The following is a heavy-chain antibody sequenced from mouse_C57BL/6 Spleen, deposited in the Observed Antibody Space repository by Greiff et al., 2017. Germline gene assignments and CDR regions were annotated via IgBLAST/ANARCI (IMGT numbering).Heavy chain of an antibody. CDR3: ARSRGSYGSSNYYAMDC. Sequence: QVQLQQSGPELVKPGASVKISCKASGYAFSSSWMNWVKQRPGKGLEWIGRIYPGDGDTNYNGKFKGKATLTADKSSGTAYMQLSSLTSEDSAVYFCARSRGSYGSSNYYAMDCWGQGTSVTVSS. CDR2: IYPGDGDT. J-gene: IGHJ4*01. V-gene: IGHV1-82*01. D-gene: IGHD1-1*01. CDR1: GYAFSSSW.